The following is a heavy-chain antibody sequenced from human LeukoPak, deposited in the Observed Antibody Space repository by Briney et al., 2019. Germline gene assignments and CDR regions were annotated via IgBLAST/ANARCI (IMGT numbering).Heavy chain of an antibody. CDR2: ISSDSVYI. Sequence: PGGSLRLSCAASGFIFETYSMNWVRQAPGRGLEWVSSISSDSVYIFYADSVKGRFIISRDNAKNSLYLQMNSLRAEDTAVYFCARDFSAGPTALLGRSVFDIWGQGTMVTVSS. V-gene: IGHV3-21*06. J-gene: IGHJ3*02. D-gene: IGHD1-26*01. CDR3: ARDFSAGPTALLGRSVFDI. CDR1: GFIFETYS.